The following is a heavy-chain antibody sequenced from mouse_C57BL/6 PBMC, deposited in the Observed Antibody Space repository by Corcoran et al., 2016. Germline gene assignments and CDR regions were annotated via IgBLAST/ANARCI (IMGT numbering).Heavy chain of an antibody. CDR3: ARENYIY. CDR1: GYTFTTYG. D-gene: IGHD2-12*01. Sequence: QIQLVQSGPELKKPGETVKISCKASGYTFTTYGMSWVKQAPGKGLKRMGWINTYSGVPTYADDFKGRFAFSLETSASTAYLQINNLKNEDTATYFCARENYIYWGQGTSVTVSS. CDR2: INTYSGVP. V-gene: IGHV9-3*01. J-gene: IGHJ4*01.